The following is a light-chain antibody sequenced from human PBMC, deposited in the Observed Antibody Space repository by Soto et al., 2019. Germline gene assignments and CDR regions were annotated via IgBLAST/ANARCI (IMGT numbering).Light chain of an antibody. CDR3: MQATQSLWT. CDR1: QSLVHSDGNTY. V-gene: IGKV2-24*01. Sequence: IVMTQTPLSLLVTLGQAASISCKSSQSLVHSDGNTYLSWFQQRPVQPPRLLIYKVSDRFSGVPERFSGSGAGTDFTLTISRVEAEDVGVYYCMQATQSLWTFGQGTKVEIK. J-gene: IGKJ1*01. CDR2: KVS.